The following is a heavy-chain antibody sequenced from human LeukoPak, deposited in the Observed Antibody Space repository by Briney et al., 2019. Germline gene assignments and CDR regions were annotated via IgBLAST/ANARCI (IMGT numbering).Heavy chain of an antibody. CDR3: ARYWGVQLWPHWYFDL. V-gene: IGHV4-59*01. Sequence: SETLSLTCTVSGGSISSYYWSWFRQTPGKGPEWIGYIYYSGSTKYNPSLKSRVTISVDRSKNQFSLKLNSVTAADTAVYYCARYWGVQLWPHWYFDLWGRGSLVTVSS. D-gene: IGHD5-24*01. CDR1: GGSISSYY. CDR2: IYYSGST. J-gene: IGHJ2*01.